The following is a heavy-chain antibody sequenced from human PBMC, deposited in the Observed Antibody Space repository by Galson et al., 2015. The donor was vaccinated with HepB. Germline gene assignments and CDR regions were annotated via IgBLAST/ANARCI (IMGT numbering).Heavy chain of an antibody. CDR2: IKSKTDGGTT. Sequence: SLRLSCAASGFTFSNAWMSWVRQAPGTGLEWVGRIKSKTDGGTTDYAAPVKGRFTISRDDSKNTLYLQMNSLKTEDTAVYYCTTDRGVWIAAAGEDFEYFQHWGQGTLVTVSS. V-gene: IGHV3-15*01. J-gene: IGHJ1*01. CDR3: TTDRGVWIAAAGEDFEYFQH. CDR1: GFTFSNAW. D-gene: IGHD6-13*01.